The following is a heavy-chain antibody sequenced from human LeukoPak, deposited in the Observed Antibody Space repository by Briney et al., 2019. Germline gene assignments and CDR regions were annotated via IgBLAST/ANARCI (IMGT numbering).Heavy chain of an antibody. D-gene: IGHD5-18*01. J-gene: IGHJ4*02. CDR1: GFTFDDYT. V-gene: IGHV3-43*01. Sequence: GGSLRLSCAASGFTFDDYTMHWVRQAPGKGLEWVSLISWDGGSTYYADSVKGRFTISRDNSKNSLYLQMNSLRTEDTALYYCAKDIAGYSYGSFDYWGQGTLVTVSS. CDR3: AKDIAGYSYGSFDY. CDR2: ISWDGGST.